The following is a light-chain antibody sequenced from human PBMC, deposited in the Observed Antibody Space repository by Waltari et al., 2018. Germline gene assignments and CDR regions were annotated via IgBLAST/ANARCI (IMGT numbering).Light chain of an antibody. CDR2: VNSDGSH. V-gene: IGLV4-69*01. CDR3: RTGGHGTWV. Sequence: QLVLTQSPSASASLGASVKLTCTLSSGHISNVIAWPQQRPDQGPRHLMKVNSDGSHSQGGEIPVRFSGSSAGAGRYRTIASLPAEDEADYYCRTGGHGTWVFGGGTKLTVL. J-gene: IGLJ3*02. CDR1: SGHISNV.